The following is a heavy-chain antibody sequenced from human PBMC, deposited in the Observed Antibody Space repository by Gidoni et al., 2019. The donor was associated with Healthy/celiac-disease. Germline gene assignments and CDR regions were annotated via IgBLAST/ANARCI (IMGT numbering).Heavy chain of an antibody. CDR1: GGSISSSSYY. CDR3: ATILLAAAGSAY. CDR2: SYYSGST. J-gene: IGHJ4*02. Sequence: QLQLQESGPGLVKPSETLSLTCTVSGGSISSSSYYWGWIRQPPGKGLEWIGSSYYSGSTYYNPSLKSRVTISVDTSKNQFSLKLSSVTAADTAVYYCATILLAAAGSAYWGQGTLVTVSS. V-gene: IGHV4-39*01. D-gene: IGHD6-13*01.